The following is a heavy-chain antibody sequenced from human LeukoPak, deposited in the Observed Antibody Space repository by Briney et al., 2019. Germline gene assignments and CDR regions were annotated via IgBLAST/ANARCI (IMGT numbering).Heavy chain of an antibody. J-gene: IGHJ6*03. CDR3: SKPPLWSTVTLGDYYYMDV. CDR1: GYSFTSYW. D-gene: IGHD4-17*01. CDR2: IYPGDSDT. V-gene: IGHV5-51*01. Sequence: GESLQISCKGSGYSFTSYWIGWVRQMPGKGLEWMGIIYPGDSDTRYSPSFQGQVTISADKSISTAYLQWSSLKASDTAMYYCSKPPLWSTVTLGDYYYMDVWGKGTTVTVSS.